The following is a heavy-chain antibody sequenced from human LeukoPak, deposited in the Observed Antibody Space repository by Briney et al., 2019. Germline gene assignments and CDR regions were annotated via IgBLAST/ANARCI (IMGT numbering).Heavy chain of an antibody. CDR2: IASDGSST. CDR1: GFTFSSYW. V-gene: IGHV3-74*01. Sequence: GGSLRLSCAASGFTFSSYWMNWVRQAPGKGLVWVSRIASDGSSTTYADSVKGRFSISRDNAKNTLYLQMNSLRVEDTAVYYCVRDLGGRSGHWGQGTLVTVSS. D-gene: IGHD1-26*01. CDR3: VRDLGGRSGH. J-gene: IGHJ4*02.